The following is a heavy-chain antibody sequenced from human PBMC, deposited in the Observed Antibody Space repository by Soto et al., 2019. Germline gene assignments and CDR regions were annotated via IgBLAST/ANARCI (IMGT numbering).Heavy chain of an antibody. D-gene: IGHD6-6*01. CDR2: ISGSGGST. CDR3: ARTEKTLGWFDP. J-gene: IGHJ5*02. V-gene: IGHV3-23*01. Sequence: EVQLLESGGGLVQPGGSLRLSCAASGFTFSVYAMSWVRQAPGKGLEWVSAISGSGGSTYYADSVKGRFAISRDNSKNTLYLQMNSLRAEDTAVYYCARTEKTLGWFDPWGQGTLVTVSS. CDR1: GFTFSVYA.